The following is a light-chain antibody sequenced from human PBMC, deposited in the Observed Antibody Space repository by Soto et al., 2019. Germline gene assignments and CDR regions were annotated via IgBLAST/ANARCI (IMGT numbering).Light chain of an antibody. CDR3: QQYSSMLS. CDR2: DAS. Sequence: DLPMTQSPSSLSASVGDSVTIACQSSHDVSWNLNWFQQKPGEAPKLLIYDASNLERGVPSRFSGSGSGTDFTLTISSLQPEDGATYYCQQYSSMLSFGGGTEVDLK. V-gene: IGKV1-33*01. CDR1: HDVSWN. J-gene: IGKJ4*01.